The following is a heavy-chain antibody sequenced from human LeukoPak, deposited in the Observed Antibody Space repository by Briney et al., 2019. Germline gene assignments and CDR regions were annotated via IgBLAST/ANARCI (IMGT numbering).Heavy chain of an antibody. CDR1: GFTFSSYG. CDR3: ATHTVTGYGAFDI. J-gene: IGHJ3*02. Sequence: GGSRRLSCAASGFTFSSYGMHWVRQAPGKGREWVGVIWYEGSKKYYAGSGKGRCTICRDKCKDTTCLQTASPRGNDTAVYYCATHTVTGYGAFDIWGQGTMVTVSS. D-gene: IGHD4-17*01. CDR2: IWYEGSKK. V-gene: IGHV3-33*01.